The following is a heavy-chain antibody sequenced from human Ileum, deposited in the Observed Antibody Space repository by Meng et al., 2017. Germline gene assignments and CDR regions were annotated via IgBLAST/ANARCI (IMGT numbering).Heavy chain of an antibody. V-gene: IGHV4-39*07. Sequence: GSLRLSCTVSGGSISSSSYWWVWIRQPPGKGLEWIGNIYYSGSANYNPSLRSRATISVETSKNQFSLKVSSVTAADTAVYYCAGHYTSTSCYYYYGMDVWGQGTTVTVSS. J-gene: IGHJ6*02. CDR2: IYYSGSA. CDR1: GGSISSSSYW. CDR3: AGHYTSTSCYYYYGMDV. D-gene: IGHD2-2*01.